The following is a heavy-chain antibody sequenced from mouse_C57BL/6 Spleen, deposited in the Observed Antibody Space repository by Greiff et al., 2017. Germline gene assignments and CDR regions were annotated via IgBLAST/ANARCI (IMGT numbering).Heavy chain of an antibody. CDR3: AYYSNWYFDV. J-gene: IGHJ1*03. Sequence: EVQVVESGGGLVKPGGSLKLSCAASGFTFSDYGMHWVRQAPEKGLEWVAYISSGSSTIYYADTVKGRFTISRDNAKNTLFLQMTSLRSEDTAMYYCAYYSNWYFDVWGTGTTVTVSS. V-gene: IGHV5-17*01. D-gene: IGHD2-5*01. CDR2: ISSGSSTI. CDR1: GFTFSDYG.